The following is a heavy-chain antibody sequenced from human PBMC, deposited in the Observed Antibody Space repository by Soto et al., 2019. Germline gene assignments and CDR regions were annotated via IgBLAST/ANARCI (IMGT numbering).Heavy chain of an antibody. V-gene: IGHV1-69*12. Sequence: QVQLVQSGAEVKKPGSSVKVSCKASGGTFSSYAISWVRQAPGQGFEWMGGIIPIFGTANYAQKFQGRVTITADESTSTAYMELSSLRSEDTAVYYCARGCNYYDSSGYYYCYLDYWGQGTLVTVSS. CDR3: ARGCNYYDSSGYYYCYLDY. D-gene: IGHD3-22*01. J-gene: IGHJ4*02. CDR2: IIPIFGTA. CDR1: GGTFSSYA.